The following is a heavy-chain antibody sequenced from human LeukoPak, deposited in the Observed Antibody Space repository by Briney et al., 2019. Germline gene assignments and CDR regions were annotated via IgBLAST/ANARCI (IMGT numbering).Heavy chain of an antibody. CDR3: ARDWIQGSSGWYWAGYYYYYGMDV. D-gene: IGHD6-19*01. J-gene: IGHJ6*02. V-gene: IGHV3-66*01. CDR1: GFTVSSNY. Sequence: PGGSLRLSCAASGFTVSSNYMSWVRQVPGKGLEWVSVIYSGGSTYYADSVKGRFTISRDNSKNTLYLQMNSLRAEDTAVYYCARDWIQGSSGWYWAGYYYYYGMDVWGQGTTVTVSS. CDR2: IYSGGST.